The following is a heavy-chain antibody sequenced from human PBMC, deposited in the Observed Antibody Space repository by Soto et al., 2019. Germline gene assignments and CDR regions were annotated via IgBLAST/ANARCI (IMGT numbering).Heavy chain of an antibody. D-gene: IGHD5-18*01. CDR3: VRALRRTAMVYPCFDP. CDR2: IYESGYT. CDR1: GASVSTGAYY. J-gene: IGHJ5*02. V-gene: IGHV4-31*03. Sequence: SETLSLTCTVSGASVSTGAYYWGWVRQRPGKGLEWVGYIYESGYTYYNTSLKSRLTISLDRSNNQFSLGLTSVTAADTAVYYCVRALRRTAMVYPCFDPWGQGTLVTVSS.